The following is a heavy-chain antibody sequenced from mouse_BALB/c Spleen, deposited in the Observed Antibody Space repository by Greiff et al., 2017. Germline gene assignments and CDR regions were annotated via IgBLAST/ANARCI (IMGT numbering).Heavy chain of an antibody. J-gene: IGHJ4*01. CDR3: AGGRRGDYYAMDY. CDR2: IWSGGST. V-gene: IGHV2-2*02. D-gene: IGHD2-12*01. CDR1: GFSLTSYG. Sequence: VQRVESGPGLVQPSQSLSITCTVSGFSLTSYGVHWVRQSPGKGLEWLGVIWSGGSTDYNAAFISRLSISKDNSKSQVFFKMNSLQANDTAIYYCAGGRRGDYYAMDYWGQGTSVTVSS.